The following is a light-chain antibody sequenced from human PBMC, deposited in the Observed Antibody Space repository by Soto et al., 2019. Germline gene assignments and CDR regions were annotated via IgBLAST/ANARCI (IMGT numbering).Light chain of an antibody. V-gene: IGKV3-20*01. J-gene: IGKJ4*01. CDR1: QSISSSY. Sequence: DIGLTQSPGTLSLSPGERATLSCRASQSISSSYLAWYQQKPCQAPRLLIYGTSIRATGIPDRLSGSGSGTDFTLTISRLEPEDFAVYYCQQYGCSPFTFGVGTKVEIK. CDR3: QQYGCSPFT. CDR2: GTS.